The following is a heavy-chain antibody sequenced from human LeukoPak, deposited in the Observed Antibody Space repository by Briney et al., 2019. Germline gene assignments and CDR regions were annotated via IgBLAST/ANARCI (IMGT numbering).Heavy chain of an antibody. J-gene: IGHJ6*03. CDR3: ARGTLGDSLIYYYYYYMDV. Sequence: SQTLSLTCTVSGGSISSYYWSWIRQPPGKGLEWIGYIYYSGSTNYNPSLKSRVTISVDTSKNQFSLKLSSVTAADTAVYYCARGTLGDSLIYYYYYYMDVWGKGTTVTVSS. D-gene: IGHD3-10*01. CDR2: IYYSGST. CDR1: GGSISSYY. V-gene: IGHV4-59*01.